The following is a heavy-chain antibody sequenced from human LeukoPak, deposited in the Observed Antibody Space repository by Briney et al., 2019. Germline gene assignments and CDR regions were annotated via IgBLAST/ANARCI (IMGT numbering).Heavy chain of an antibody. J-gene: IGHJ4*02. D-gene: IGHD3-22*01. CDR3: ARDLDSGNYFFAY. CDR2: IKFDGSDK. Sequence: GGSLRLSCAASGFTFSNYWISWVRQAPGKGLEWVANIKFDGSDKFYVDSVKGRFTISRDNAKNLLYLQMSSLRAEDTAVYYCARDLDSGNYFFAYWGQGTPVTVSS. CDR1: GFTFSNYW. V-gene: IGHV3-7*01.